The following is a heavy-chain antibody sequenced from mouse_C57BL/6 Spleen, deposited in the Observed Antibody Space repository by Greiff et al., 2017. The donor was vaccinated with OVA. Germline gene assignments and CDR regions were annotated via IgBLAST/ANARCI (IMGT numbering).Heavy chain of an antibody. CDR2: IYPGSGNT. V-gene: IGHV1-76*01. CDR3: ARGQLRPSFFDY. J-gene: IGHJ2*01. CDR1: GYTFTDYY. D-gene: IGHD3-2*02. Sequence: VHLVESGAELVRPGASVKLSCKASGYTFTDYYINWVKQRPGQGLEWIARIYPGSGNTYYNEKFKGKATLTAEKSSSTAYMQLSSLTSEDSAVYFCARGQLRPSFFDYWGQGTTLTVSS.